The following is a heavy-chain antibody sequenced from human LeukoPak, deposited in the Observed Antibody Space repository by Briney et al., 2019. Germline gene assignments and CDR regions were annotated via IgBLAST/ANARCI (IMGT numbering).Heavy chain of an antibody. CDR1: GFSLSPYG. CDR2: ITGSSGTA. D-gene: IGHD1-14*01. Sequence: GGSLRLSCAASGFSLSPYGMNWVRQAPGRGLEWVSGITGSSGTAYYAGSVKGRFTISRDDSKNTLYLQMNSLRAEDTAVYYCAKDPVYDPTPDYYYMDVWGKGTTVTISS. J-gene: IGHJ6*03. V-gene: IGHV3-23*01. CDR3: AKDPVYDPTPDYYYMDV.